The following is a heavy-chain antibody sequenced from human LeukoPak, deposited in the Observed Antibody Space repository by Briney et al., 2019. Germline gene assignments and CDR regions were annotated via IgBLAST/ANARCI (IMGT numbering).Heavy chain of an antibody. CDR1: GGSISSGSYY. D-gene: IGHD3-10*01. CDR2: IYTSGST. J-gene: IGHJ4*02. V-gene: IGHV4-61*02. CDR3: ARGALGVRGALFDY. Sequence: PSETLSLTCTVSGGSISSGSYYWSWIRQPAGKGLEWIGRIYTSGSTNYSPSLKSRVTISVDTSKNQFSLKLSSVTAADTAVYYCARGALGVRGALFDYWGQGTLVTVSS.